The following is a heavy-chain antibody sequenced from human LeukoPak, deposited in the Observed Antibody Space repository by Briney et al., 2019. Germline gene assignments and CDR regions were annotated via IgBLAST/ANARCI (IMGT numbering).Heavy chain of an antibody. D-gene: IGHD3-3*01. Sequence: PSETLSLTCTVSGGSISSYYWSWIRQPAGKGLEWLGSIYTSGSTNYNPSLKSRVTMSVDTSKNQFSLKLSSVTAADTAVYYCARVSLEWLLGYYYMDVWGKGTTVTVSS. V-gene: IGHV4-4*07. CDR2: IYTSGST. J-gene: IGHJ6*03. CDR1: GGSISSYY. CDR3: ARVSLEWLLGYYYMDV.